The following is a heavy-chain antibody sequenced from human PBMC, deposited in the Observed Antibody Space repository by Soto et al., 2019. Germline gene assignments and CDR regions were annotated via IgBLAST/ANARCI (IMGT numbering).Heavy chain of an antibody. CDR2: ISYDGSNK. CDR3: AKSPARGYYYYYGMDV. D-gene: IGHD3-10*01. V-gene: IGHV3-30*18. CDR1: GFTFSSYG. Sequence: GGSLRLSCAASGFTFSSYGMHWVRQAPGKGLEWVAVISYDGSNKYYADSVKGRFTISRDNSKNTLYLQMNSLRAEDTAVYYCAKSPARGYYYYYGMDVWGQGTTVTVSS. J-gene: IGHJ6*02.